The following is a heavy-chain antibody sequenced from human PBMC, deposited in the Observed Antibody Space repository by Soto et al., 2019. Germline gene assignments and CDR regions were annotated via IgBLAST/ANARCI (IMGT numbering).Heavy chain of an antibody. D-gene: IGHD1-26*01. Sequence: SETLSLTCTVSGGSISSYYWSWIRQPPGKGLEWIGYIYYSGSTNYNPSLKSRVTISVDTSKNQFSLKLSSVTAADTAVYYCARDNSGSYRDGFVDYWGQGTLVTVSS. CDR2: IYYSGST. CDR1: GGSISSYY. J-gene: IGHJ4*02. V-gene: IGHV4-59*01. CDR3: ARDNSGSYRDGFVDY.